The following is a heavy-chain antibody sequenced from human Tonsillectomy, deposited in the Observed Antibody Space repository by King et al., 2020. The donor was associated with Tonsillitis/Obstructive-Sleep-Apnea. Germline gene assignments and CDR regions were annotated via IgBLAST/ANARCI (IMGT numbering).Heavy chain of an antibody. J-gene: IGHJ4*02. D-gene: IGHD3-3*01. Sequence: QLQESGPGLVKPSETLSLTCTVSGGSISSYYWSWIRQPPGQGLEWIGYIYYSGSTNYNPSLKSRVTISVDTSKNQFSLKLSSVTAADTAVYYCARIAPPTMFGVGPWGQGTLVTVSS. CDR2: IYYSGST. CDR1: GGSISSYY. V-gene: IGHV4-59*01. CDR3: ARIAPPTMFGVGP.